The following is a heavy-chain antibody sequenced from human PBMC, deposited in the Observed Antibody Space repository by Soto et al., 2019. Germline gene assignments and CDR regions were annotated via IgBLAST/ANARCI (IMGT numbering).Heavy chain of an antibody. CDR3: ARPYYDFWSGYSSYNWFDP. Sequence: GASVKVSCKASGYTFTGYYMHWVRQAPGQGLEWMGWINPNSGGTNYAQKFQGRVTMTRDTSISTAYMELSRLRSDDTAVYYCARPYYDFWSGYSSYNWFDPWGQGTLVTVSS. J-gene: IGHJ5*02. CDR1: GYTFTGYY. D-gene: IGHD3-3*01. V-gene: IGHV1-2*02. CDR2: INPNSGGT.